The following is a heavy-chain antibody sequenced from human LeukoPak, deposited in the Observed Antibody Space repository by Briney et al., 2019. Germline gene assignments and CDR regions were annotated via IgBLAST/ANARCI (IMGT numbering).Heavy chain of an antibody. J-gene: IGHJ4*02. D-gene: IGHD2-15*01. CDR3: ARGWSSYYFDY. CDR2: VGSSSSYI. CDR1: GFTFSSYS. Sequence: GGSLRLSCAASGFTFSSYSMSWVRQAPGRGLEWVSSVGSSSSYIYYADSVRGRFTISRDNAKNSLYLQMNGLRAEDTAVYYCARGWSSYYFDYWGQGTLVTVSS. V-gene: IGHV3-21*01.